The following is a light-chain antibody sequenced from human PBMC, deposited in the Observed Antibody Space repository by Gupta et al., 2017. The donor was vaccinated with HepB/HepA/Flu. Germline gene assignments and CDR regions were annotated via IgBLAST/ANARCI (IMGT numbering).Light chain of an antibody. V-gene: IGKV3-15*01. Sequence: EIVMTQYPDTLSVSPGERVTLACRASQSVSSSLAWYQQKPGQPPSLLMSGATTRDAAVSARLCGSGFGIEVSFTITNRQAEDFEGSYCQQDKDWPPITFGQGTRLEIK. CDR2: GAT. CDR1: QSVSSS. J-gene: IGKJ5*01. CDR3: QQDKDWPPIT.